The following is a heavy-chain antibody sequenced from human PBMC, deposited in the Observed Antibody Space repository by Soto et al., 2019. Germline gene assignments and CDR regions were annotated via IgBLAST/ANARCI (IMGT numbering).Heavy chain of an antibody. CDR1: GFTFSSDA. V-gene: IGHV3-23*01. Sequence: LRLSCAASGFTFSSDAMSWGRQAPGKGLEGVSAIIGSGGSTYYADSVEGRFPISRDNSKNTLYLQMNSLRAEATAVYYSANALGVTMIVVVTSWGQATLVTVSS. J-gene: IGHJ5*02. D-gene: IGHD3-22*01. CDR2: IIGSGGST. CDR3: ANALGVTMIVVVTS.